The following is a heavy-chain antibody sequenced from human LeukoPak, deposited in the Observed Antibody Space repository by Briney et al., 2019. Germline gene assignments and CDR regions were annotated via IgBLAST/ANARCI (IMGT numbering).Heavy chain of an antibody. CDR1: GYTFIAYH. CDR2: INPDNGDT. Sequence: ASVKVSCKASGYTFIAYHIHWVRQAPGQGPEWMGWINPDNGDTYFAQKFRGRVTMTRDTSIKTTYMELLRLTSDDTALYYCARASYYYDNGGYDYWGQGSLVTVSS. V-gene: IGHV1-2*02. J-gene: IGHJ4*02. D-gene: IGHD3-22*01. CDR3: ARASYYYDNGGYDY.